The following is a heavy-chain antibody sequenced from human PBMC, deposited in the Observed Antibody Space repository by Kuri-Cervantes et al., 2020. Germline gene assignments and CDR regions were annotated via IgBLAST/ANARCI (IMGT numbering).Heavy chain of an antibody. D-gene: IGHD2-2*01. CDR2: INPNSGGT. Sequence: ASVKVSCKASGYTFTGYYMHWVRQAPGQGLEWMGWINPNSGGTNYAQKFQGRVTMTRDTSISTAYMELSRLRSDDTAVYYCARNLVAVPADAYYYYGMDVWGQGTTVTVSS. J-gene: IGHJ6*02. CDR1: GYTFTGYY. V-gene: IGHV1-2*02. CDR3: ARNLVAVPADAYYYYGMDV.